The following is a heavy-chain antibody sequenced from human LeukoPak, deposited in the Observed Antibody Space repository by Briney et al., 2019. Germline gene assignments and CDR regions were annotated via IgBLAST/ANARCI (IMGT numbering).Heavy chain of an antibody. CDR3: ARVDYDSSGYYGTGYYYYMDV. CDR2: ISSSSSTI. V-gene: IGHV3-48*01. J-gene: IGHJ6*03. Sequence: GGSLRLSCAASGFTFSSYSMNWVRQAPGKGLEWVSYISSSSSTICYADSVKGRFTISRDNAKNSLYLQMNSLRADDTAVYYCARVDYDSSGYYGTGYYYYMDVWGKGTTVTVSS. D-gene: IGHD3-22*01. CDR1: GFTFSSYS.